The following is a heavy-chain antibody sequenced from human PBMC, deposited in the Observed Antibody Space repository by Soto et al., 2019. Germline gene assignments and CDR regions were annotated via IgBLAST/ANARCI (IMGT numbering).Heavy chain of an antibody. Sequence: GESLKISCAASGFSFVNYAMNWVRQAPGKGLEWVSGLSGSGTSTYYADSVKGRFTISRDNSRDTLFLQMNSLTADDTAVYYCAKATTNGGWFNSFDSWGQGALVTVSS. CDR2: LSGSGTST. V-gene: IGHV3-23*01. CDR1: GFSFVNYA. CDR3: AKATTNGGWFNSFDS. J-gene: IGHJ4*02. D-gene: IGHD6-19*01.